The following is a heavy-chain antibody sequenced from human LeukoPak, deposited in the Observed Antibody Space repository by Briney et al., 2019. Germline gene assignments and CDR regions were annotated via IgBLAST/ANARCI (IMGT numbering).Heavy chain of an antibody. J-gene: IGHJ4*02. V-gene: IGHV3-23*01. Sequence: PGGSLRLSCAASGFTFSSYSMNWVRQAPGKGLEWVSAISGSGGSTYYADSVKGRFTISRDNSKNTLYLQMNSLRAEDTAVYYCAKILTYYYDSSGLFDYWGQGTLVTVSS. D-gene: IGHD3-22*01. CDR2: ISGSGGST. CDR1: GFTFSSYS. CDR3: AKILTYYYDSSGLFDY.